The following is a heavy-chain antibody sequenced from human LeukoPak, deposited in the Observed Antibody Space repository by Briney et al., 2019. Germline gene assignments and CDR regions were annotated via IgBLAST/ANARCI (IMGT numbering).Heavy chain of an antibody. CDR3: ARDILWFGESTHYYYYYYMDV. CDR2: IYYSGST. J-gene: IGHJ6*03. D-gene: IGHD3-10*01. CDR1: GGSISSSSYY. V-gene: IGHV4-39*02. Sequence: NASETLSLTCTVSGGSISSSSYYWGWIRQPPGKGLEWIGSIYYSGSTYYNPSLKSRVTISVDTSKNQFSLKLSSVTAADTAVYYCARDILWFGESTHYYYYYYMDVWGKGTTVTISS.